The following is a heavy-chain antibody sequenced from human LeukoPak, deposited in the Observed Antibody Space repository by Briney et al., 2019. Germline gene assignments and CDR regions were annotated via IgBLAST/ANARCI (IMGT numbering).Heavy chain of an antibody. V-gene: IGHV3-74*01. Sequence: PGGSLRLSCAASGFNFRSYSMHWVRQAPGKGLVWVSRIKPDGSDTNYADSVKGRFTISRDNAKNTVYLQMNSLRAEDTAVYYCARGKYGGYFIDYWGQGTLVTVSS. D-gene: IGHD5-12*01. CDR3: ARGKYGGYFIDY. CDR1: GFNFRSYS. J-gene: IGHJ4*02. CDR2: IKPDGSDT.